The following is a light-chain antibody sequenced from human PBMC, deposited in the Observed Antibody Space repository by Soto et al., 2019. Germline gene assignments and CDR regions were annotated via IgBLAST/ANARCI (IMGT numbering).Light chain of an antibody. CDR3: LSYAGTAYV. V-gene: IGLV2-8*01. Sequence: QSVLTQPPSASGSPGQSVTISCTGTSSDVGGYDYVSWYQQYPGKTPKLMIFEVTKQPSGVPDRFSGSKSGNTASLTVSGLQAEDEADYYYLSYAGTAYVFGTGTKLTVL. J-gene: IGLJ1*01. CDR2: EVT. CDR1: SSDVGGYDY.